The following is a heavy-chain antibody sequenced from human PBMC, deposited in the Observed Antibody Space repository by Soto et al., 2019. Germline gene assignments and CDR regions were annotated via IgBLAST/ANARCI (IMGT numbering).Heavy chain of an antibody. J-gene: IGHJ4*02. CDR1: GFTVSSNF. D-gene: IGHD4-17*01. CDR2: IYRGDST. Sequence: EMQLEESGGGLIQPGGSLRLSCAASGFTVSSNFMSWVRQAPGKGLEWVSVIYRGDSTFYADSVKGRFAMSRDNSKNTLYLQMNNLRADDTAMYYCARHPRYGDYYDSWGQGTLVTVSS. CDR3: ARHPRYGDYYDS. V-gene: IGHV3-53*01.